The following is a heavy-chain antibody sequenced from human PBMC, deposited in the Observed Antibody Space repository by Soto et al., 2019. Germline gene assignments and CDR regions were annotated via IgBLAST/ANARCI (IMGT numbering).Heavy chain of an antibody. V-gene: IGHV3-15*01. J-gene: IGHJ6*03. CDR2: VKSKTDGGAA. CDR3: TTYSYYMDV. Sequence: GGSLRLSCAASGFIFSNAWMSWVRQAPGKGLEWVGRVKSKTDGGAAHCAAPVKDRFTISRDDSENTLYLQMDSLKIDDTAVYYCTTYSYYMDVWGKGTTVTVSS. CDR1: GFIFSNAW.